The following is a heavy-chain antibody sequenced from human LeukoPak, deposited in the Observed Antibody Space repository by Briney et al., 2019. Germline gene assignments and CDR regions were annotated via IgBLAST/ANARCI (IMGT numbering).Heavy chain of an antibody. CDR3: AREYCSSTSCTGKFDP. CDR1: GGTFSSYA. CDR2: IIPIFGTA. Sequence: GASVKVSCKASGGTFSSYAISWVRQAPGQGLEWMGGIIPIFGTANYAQKFQGRVTITADESTSTAYMELSSLRSEDTAVYYCAREYCSSTSCTGKFDPWGQGTLVTVSS. D-gene: IGHD2-2*01. V-gene: IGHV1-69*13. J-gene: IGHJ5*02.